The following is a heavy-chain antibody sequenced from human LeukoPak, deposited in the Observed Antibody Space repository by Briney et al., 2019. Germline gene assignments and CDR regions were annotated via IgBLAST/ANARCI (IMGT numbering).Heavy chain of an antibody. V-gene: IGHV3-30*09. CDR3: ARDLSMSYSVDY. CDR2: ISWDGNVK. D-gene: IGHD2-21*01. CDR1: GFTFSSHA. Sequence: GGCLRLSRAASGFTFSSHAMHWVRQAPGKGLEWLAFISWDGNVKTCADSVEGRFAISRDSPKNTLFLQMNSLRAEDTAVYYCARDLSMSYSVDYWGQGTLVTVSS. J-gene: IGHJ4*02.